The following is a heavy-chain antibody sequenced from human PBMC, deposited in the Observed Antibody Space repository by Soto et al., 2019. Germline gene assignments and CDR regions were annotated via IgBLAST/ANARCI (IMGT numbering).Heavy chain of an antibody. D-gene: IGHD6-19*01. CDR3: QRDHQGIAVDHSYYYGMDV. J-gene: IGHJ6*02. Sequence: GGSLRLSCAASGFTFSDYDMSWSRQAPGKGLEWVSYASSSGSTTYYTDSVKGRFTMSRDNAKNSMYLHMDSLRVEDTAVDYCQRDHQGIAVDHSYYYGMDVWGQGTTVTLSS. V-gene: IGHV3-11*01. CDR1: GFTFSDYD. CDR2: ASSSGSTT.